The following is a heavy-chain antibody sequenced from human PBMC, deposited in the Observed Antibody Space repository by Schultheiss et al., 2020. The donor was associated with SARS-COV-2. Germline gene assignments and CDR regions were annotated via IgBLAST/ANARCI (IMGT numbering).Heavy chain of an antibody. CDR3: ARDSGLGFGELPGGY. V-gene: IGHV3-33*01. CDR2: IWYDGNNK. CDR1: GFTFSSYG. Sequence: GGSLRLSCAASGFTFSSYGMHWVRQAPGKGLEWVAFIWYDGNNKYYADSVKGRFTISRDNSKNTVYLQMNSLRAEDTAVYYCARDSGLGFGELPGGYWGQGTLVTVSS. J-gene: IGHJ4*02. D-gene: IGHD3-10*01.